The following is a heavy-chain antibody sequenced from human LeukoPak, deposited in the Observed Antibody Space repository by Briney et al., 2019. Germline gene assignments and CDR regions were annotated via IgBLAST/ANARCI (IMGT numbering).Heavy chain of an antibody. V-gene: IGHV1-18*01. J-gene: IGHJ5*02. CDR2: ISAYNGNT. CDR3: ARVRGIAARPDYNWFDP. D-gene: IGHD6-6*01. Sequence: ASVKVPCKASGYTFTSYGISWVRQAPGQGLEWMGWISAYNGNTNYAQKLQGRVTMTTDTSTSTAYTELRSLRSDDTAVYYCARVRGIAARPDYNWFDPWGQGTLVTVSS. CDR1: GYTFTSYG.